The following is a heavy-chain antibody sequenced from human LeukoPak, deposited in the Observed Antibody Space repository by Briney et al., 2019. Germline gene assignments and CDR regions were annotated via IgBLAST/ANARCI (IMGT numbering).Heavy chain of an antibody. Sequence: ASVKVSCKASGYTFTGYFIHWVRQAPGQGLEWMGWINPNSGDTNYAQKFQGRVTMTRDTSISTAYMELSRLRSDDTAVYYCARDSYYDSSGYYSSEYFQHWGQGTLVTVSS. V-gene: IGHV1-2*02. D-gene: IGHD3-22*01. CDR3: ARDSYYDSSGYYSSEYFQH. CDR2: INPNSGDT. J-gene: IGHJ1*01. CDR1: GYTFTGYF.